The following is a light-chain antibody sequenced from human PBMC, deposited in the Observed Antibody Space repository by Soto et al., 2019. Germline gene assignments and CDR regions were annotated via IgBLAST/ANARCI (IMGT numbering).Light chain of an antibody. CDR3: SSYTTSSTRV. CDR2: EVT. V-gene: IGLV2-14*01. CDR1: SSDVGKYDY. Sequence: QSALTQPPSASGSPGQSVTISCTGTSSDVGKYDYVSWFQHHPGKAPKLIIYEVTNRPSGVSNRFSGSKSGNTASLTISGLQAEDEADYYCSSYTTSSTRVFGTGTQLTVL. J-gene: IGLJ1*01.